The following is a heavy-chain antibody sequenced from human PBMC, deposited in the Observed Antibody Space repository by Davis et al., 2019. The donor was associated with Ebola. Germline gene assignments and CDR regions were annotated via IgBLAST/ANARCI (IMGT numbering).Heavy chain of an antibody. CDR1: GGSFSGYY. CDR2: IDHNGIT. D-gene: IGHD1-1*01. CDR3: ARGLFWSGMDV. J-gene: IGHJ6*02. V-gene: IGHV4-34*01. Sequence: SETLSLTCAVDGGSFSGYYWTWIRQPPGKGLEWIGEIDHNGITNYNPSLKSRVTISVDRSKNQFSLKLSSMTAADTAVYYCARGLFWSGMDVWGQGTTVTVSS.